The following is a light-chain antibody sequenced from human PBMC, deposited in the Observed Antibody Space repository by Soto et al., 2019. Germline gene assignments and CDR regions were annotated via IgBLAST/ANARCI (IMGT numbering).Light chain of an antibody. Sequence: EVVLTQSPDTLSLPPGERATLSCRASQSVSSYLAWYHQKPGQAPRLLIYGASTRATGIPARFSGSGSGTEFTLTISSLQSEDFAVYYCQQYGSSGTFGQGTKVDIK. CDR1: QSVSSY. CDR3: QQYGSSGT. CDR2: GAS. J-gene: IGKJ1*01. V-gene: IGKV3D-15*01.